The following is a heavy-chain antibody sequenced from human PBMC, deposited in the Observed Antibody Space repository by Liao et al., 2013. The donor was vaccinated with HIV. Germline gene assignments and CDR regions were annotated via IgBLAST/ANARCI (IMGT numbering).Heavy chain of an antibody. CDR2: INHSGST. V-gene: IGHV4-34*01. CDR1: GGSFSGYY. D-gene: IGHD3-3*01. Sequence: QVQLQQWGAGLLRPSETLSLTCAVYGGSFSGYYWSWIRQPPGKGLELIGEINHSGSTNYNPSLKSRVTISVDTSKNQFSLKLSSVTAADTAVYYCARARLEWLFKGPAQHYFDYWGQGILVSVSS. J-gene: IGHJ4*02. CDR3: ARARLEWLFKGPAQHYFDY.